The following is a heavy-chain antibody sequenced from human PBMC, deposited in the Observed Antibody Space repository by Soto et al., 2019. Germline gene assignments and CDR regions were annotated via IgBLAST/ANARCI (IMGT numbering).Heavy chain of an antibody. V-gene: IGHV3-15*01. CDR2: IKSKTDGGTT. Sequence: PGGSLRLSCAASGFTFSNAWMSWVRQAPGKGLEWVGRIKSKTDGGTTDYAAPVKGRFTISRDDSKNTLYLQMNSLKTEDTAVYYCTTDPPWPGIAARPWWFDPWGQGTLVTVSS. CDR3: TTDPPWPGIAARPWWFDP. J-gene: IGHJ5*02. D-gene: IGHD6-6*01. CDR1: GFTFSNAW.